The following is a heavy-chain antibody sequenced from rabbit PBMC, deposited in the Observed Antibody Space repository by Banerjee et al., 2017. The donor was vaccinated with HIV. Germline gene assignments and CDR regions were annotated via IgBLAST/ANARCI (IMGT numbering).Heavy chain of an antibody. CDR2: INTSSGNT. Sequence: PGKGLEWIACINTSSGNTVYATWAKGRFTISKTSWTTVTLQMTSLTAADTATYFCARDGTAYAGYGYAGFNLWGPGTLVTVS. J-gene: IGHJ4*01. CDR3: ARDGTAYAGYGYAGFNL. D-gene: IGHD6-1*01. V-gene: IGHV1S40*01.